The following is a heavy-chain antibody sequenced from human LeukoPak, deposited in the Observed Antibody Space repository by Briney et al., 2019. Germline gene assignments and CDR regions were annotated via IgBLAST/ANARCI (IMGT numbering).Heavy chain of an antibody. Sequence: ASVKVSCKVSGYTLTELSMHWVRQAPAKGLEWMGGFDPEDGETIYAQKFQGRVTMTEDTSTDTAYMELSSLRSEDTAVYYCATGDTVTPRFFDYWGQGTLVTVSS. D-gene: IGHD4-17*01. CDR2: FDPEDGET. CDR3: ATGDTVTPRFFDY. V-gene: IGHV1-24*01. J-gene: IGHJ4*02. CDR1: GYTLTELS.